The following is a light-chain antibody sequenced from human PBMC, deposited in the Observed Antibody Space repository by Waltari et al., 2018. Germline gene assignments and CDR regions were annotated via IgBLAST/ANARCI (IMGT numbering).Light chain of an antibody. J-gene: IGLJ7*01. CDR2: ENT. V-gene: IGLV1-51*02. CDR3: GTWDSSLSGAV. Sequence: QSVLTQPPSVSAAPGQRVTISCSGGSSNIGNNYVSWYRQFPGTAPKLLIYENTRHPSGIPGRFSGSKSGPSATLDITGLQAGDEADYYCGTWDSSLSGAVFGGGTHLTVL. CDR1: SSNIGNNY.